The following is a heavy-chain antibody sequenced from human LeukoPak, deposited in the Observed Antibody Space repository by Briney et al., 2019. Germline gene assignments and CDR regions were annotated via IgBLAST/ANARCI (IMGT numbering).Heavy chain of an antibody. D-gene: IGHD3-22*01. CDR2: IYSGGST. J-gene: IGHJ4*02. V-gene: IGHV3-53*01. CDR3: ARVTDTAQYYYDSSGYFDY. Sequence: PGGSLRLSCAASGFTVGSNYMSWVRQAPGKGLEWVSVIYSGGSTYYADSVKGRFTISRDNSKNTLHLQMNSLRAEDTAVYYCARVTDTAQYYYDSSGYFDYWGQGILVTVSS. CDR1: GFTVGSNY.